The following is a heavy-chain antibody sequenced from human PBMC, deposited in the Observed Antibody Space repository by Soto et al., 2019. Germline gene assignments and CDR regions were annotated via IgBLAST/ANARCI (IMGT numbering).Heavy chain of an antibody. V-gene: IGHV4-39*01. CDR3: AIQFEYSSSPQRGRYNWFDP. Sequence: QLQLQESGPGLVKPSETLSLTCTVSGGSISSSSYYWGWIRQPPGKGLEWIGRIYYSGCTYYNPSLKSRVTISVDTSKNQFSLKLSSVTAADTAVYYCAIQFEYSSSPQRGRYNWFDPWGQGTLVTVSS. CDR2: IYYSGCT. CDR1: GGSISSSSYY. J-gene: IGHJ5*02. D-gene: IGHD6-6*01.